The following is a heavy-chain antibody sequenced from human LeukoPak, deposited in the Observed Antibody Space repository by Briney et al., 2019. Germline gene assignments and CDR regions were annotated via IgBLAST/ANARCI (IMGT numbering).Heavy chain of an antibody. CDR3: ARGRVEKATIDFDY. CDR2: IYTSGST. J-gene: IGHJ4*02. CDR1: GDSISSGSYY. V-gene: IGHV4-61*02. D-gene: IGHD5-24*01. Sequence: KPSETLSLTCTVSGDSISSGSYYWSWIRQPAGKGLEWIGRIYTSGSTNYNPSLKSRVTISVDTSKNQFSLKLSSVTAADTAMYYCARGRVEKATIDFDYWGQGTLVTVSS.